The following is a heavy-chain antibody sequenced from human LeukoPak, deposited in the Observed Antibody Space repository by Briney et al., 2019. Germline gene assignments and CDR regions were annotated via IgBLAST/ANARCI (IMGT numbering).Heavy chain of an antibody. V-gene: IGHV3-30-3*01. CDR1: GXTFTSYA. Sequence: GGSLRLSCAASGXTFTSYAMHWVRQAPGKGLEWVTAISFDGNNKYYADSVKGRFTISRDNSKNTLYLQMNSLRAEDTAVYYCAKDYSPTVTTPLDYWGQGTLVAVSS. D-gene: IGHD4-17*01. CDR2: ISFDGNNK. J-gene: IGHJ4*02. CDR3: AKDYSPTVTTPLDY.